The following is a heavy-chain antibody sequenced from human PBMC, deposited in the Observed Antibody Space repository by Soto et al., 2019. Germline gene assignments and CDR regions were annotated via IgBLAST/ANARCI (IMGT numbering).Heavy chain of an antibody. Sequence: ESGGGVVQPERSLRLSCAASGFTFSTYPIHWVRQAPGKGLEWVAVISYDGSNKYYADSVKGRFTISRDNSKNTLYLQMNSLRADDTAVYYCATAPTHSGSYVTFDIWGQGTMVTVSS. J-gene: IGHJ3*02. CDR2: ISYDGSNK. CDR3: ATAPTHSGSYVTFDI. D-gene: IGHD1-26*01. V-gene: IGHV3-30-3*01. CDR1: GFTFSTYP.